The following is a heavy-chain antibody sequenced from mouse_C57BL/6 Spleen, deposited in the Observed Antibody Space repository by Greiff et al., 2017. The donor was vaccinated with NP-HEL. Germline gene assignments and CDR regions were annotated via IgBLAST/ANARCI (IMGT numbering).Heavy chain of an antibody. CDR2: ISSGGDYI. V-gene: IGHV5-9-1*02. CDR3: TRDNGVYWYFDV. Sequence: EVQLVESGEGLVKPGGSLKLSCAASGFTFSSYAMSWVRQTPEKRLEWVAYISSGGDYIYYADTVKGRFTISRDNARNTLYLQMSSLKSEDTAMYYCTRDNGVYWYFDVWGTGTTVTVSS. CDR1: GFTFSSYA. J-gene: IGHJ1*03.